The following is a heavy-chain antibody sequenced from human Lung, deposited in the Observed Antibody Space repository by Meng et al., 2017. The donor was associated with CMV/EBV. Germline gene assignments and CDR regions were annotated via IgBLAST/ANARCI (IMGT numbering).Heavy chain of an antibody. Sequence: VSSYAMSWVRQAPGKGLEWVSAISGSGGSTYYADSVKGRFTISRDNSKNTLYLQMNSLRAEDTAVYYCATPQASYSSGWYGAEYFQHWGQGTLVTVSS. D-gene: IGHD6-19*01. CDR1: VSSYA. CDR3: ATPQASYSSGWYGAEYFQH. V-gene: IGHV3-23*01. J-gene: IGHJ1*01. CDR2: ISGSGGST.